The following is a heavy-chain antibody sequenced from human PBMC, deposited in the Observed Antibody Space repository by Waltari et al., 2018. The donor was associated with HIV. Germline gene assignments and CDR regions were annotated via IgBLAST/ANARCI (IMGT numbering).Heavy chain of an antibody. CDR3: VRDDPGYGPIDH. CDR2: IRRATNEK. D-gene: IGHD5-18*01. Sequence: LVESGGGVVKTGESLRLTCEASGFAFRHYSFNWVRQSPRGGLGCASSIRRATNEKFYLDSVRVRLVISRDDSESSVHLQMDSLKKEDTGKYFCVRDDPGYGPIDHWGRGTLVTV. J-gene: IGHJ5*02. V-gene: IGHV3-21*04. CDR1: GFAFRHYS.